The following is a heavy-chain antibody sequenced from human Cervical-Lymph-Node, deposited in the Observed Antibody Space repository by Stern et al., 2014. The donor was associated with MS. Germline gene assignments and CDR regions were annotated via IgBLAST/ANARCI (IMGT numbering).Heavy chain of an antibody. V-gene: IGHV1-69-2*01. D-gene: IGHD4-17*01. CDR2: IDPADGEA. CDR1: GYTFSDYY. Sequence: VQLVQSGAEVKRPGAAVKISCKASGYTFSDYYIHWVRQAPGRGLEWMGLIDPADGEAIYTERFQGRVTITADTSRDTAYMELHSLGSDDTAFYYCTTLAGLRRQENLISAMTTWDLWGQGTLVTVSS. CDR3: TTLAGLRRQENLISAMTTWDL. J-gene: IGHJ5*02.